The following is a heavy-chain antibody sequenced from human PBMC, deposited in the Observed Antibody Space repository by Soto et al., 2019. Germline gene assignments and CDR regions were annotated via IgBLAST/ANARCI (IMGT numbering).Heavy chain of an antibody. V-gene: IGHV4-59*08. CDR2: MYYSGNA. CDR1: GASISRYY. CDR3: ARRYSSAFDI. D-gene: IGHD6-13*01. J-gene: IGHJ3*02. Sequence: SETLSLTCTVSGASISRYYWSWIRQSPGKGLEWIGYMYYSGNANYNPSLRSRITISVDTSKNQFSLKLSSVTAADTAVYYCARRYSSAFDIWGQGTMVTVSS.